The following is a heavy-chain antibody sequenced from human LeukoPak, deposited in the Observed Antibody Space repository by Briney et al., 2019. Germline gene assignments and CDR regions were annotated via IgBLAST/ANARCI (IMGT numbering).Heavy chain of an antibody. CDR1: GGSISSYY. D-gene: IGHD2-2*02. Sequence: SETLSLTCTVSGGSISSYYWSWIRQPPGKGLECIGYIYYSGSTNYNPSLKSRVTISVDTSKNQFSLKLSSVTAADTAVYYCARAPGRACSSTSCYNQKLVWYYYYMDVWGKGTTVTVSS. CDR2: IYYSGST. V-gene: IGHV4-59*01. J-gene: IGHJ6*03. CDR3: ARAPGRACSSTSCYNQKLVWYYYYMDV.